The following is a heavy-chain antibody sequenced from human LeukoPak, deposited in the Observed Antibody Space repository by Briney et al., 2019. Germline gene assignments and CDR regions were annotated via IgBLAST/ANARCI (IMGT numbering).Heavy chain of an antibody. D-gene: IGHD4-17*01. CDR3: APEVTGNYGDYVSYYYYYMDV. CDR2: IIPIFGTA. CDR1: GGTFSSYA. Sequence: SVKVSCKASGGTFSSYAISWVRQAPGQGLEWMGRIIPIFGTANYAQKSQGRVTITTDESTSTAYMELSSLRSEDTAVYYCAPEVTGNYGDYVSYYYYYMDVWGKGTTVTVSS. V-gene: IGHV1-69*05. J-gene: IGHJ6*03.